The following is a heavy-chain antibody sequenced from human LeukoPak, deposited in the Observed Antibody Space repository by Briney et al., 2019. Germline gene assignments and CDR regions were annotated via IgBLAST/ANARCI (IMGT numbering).Heavy chain of an antibody. Sequence: GGSLRLSCAASGFTFSSYAMHWVRQAPGKGLEWVAVISYDGSNKYYADSVKGRFTISRDNSKNTLYLQMNSLRAEDTAVYYCAKELLAGFDYWGQGTLVTVSS. J-gene: IGHJ4*02. CDR1: GFTFSSYA. D-gene: IGHD6-19*01. V-gene: IGHV3-30-3*02. CDR3: AKELLAGFDY. CDR2: ISYDGSNK.